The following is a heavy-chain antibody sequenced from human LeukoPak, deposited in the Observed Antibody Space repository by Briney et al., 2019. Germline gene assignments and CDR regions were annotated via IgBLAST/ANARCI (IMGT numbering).Heavy chain of an antibody. V-gene: IGHV1-46*01. CDR1: GYTFTSYY. J-gene: IGHJ6*02. CDR3: ARDRYTPPSIAAAGTGGHYYYYYGMDV. Sequence: ASVKVSCKASGYTFTSYYMHWVRQAPGQGLEWMGIINPSGGSTSYAQKFQGRVTMTRDTSTSTVYMELSSLRSEDTAVYYCARDRYTPPSIAAAGTGGHYYYYYGMDVWGQGTTVTVSS. D-gene: IGHD6-13*01. CDR2: INPSGGST.